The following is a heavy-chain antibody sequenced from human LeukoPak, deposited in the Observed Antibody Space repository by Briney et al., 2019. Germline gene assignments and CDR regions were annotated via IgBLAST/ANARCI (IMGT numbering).Heavy chain of an antibody. CDR2: ISWNSGSI. J-gene: IGHJ6*03. Sequence: GGSLRLSCAASGFTFDDYAMHWVRQAPGKGLEWVSGISWNSGSIGYADSVKGRFTISRDNAKNSLYLQMNSLRAEDTAVYYCAKAKTGGWWGYYYYYMDVWGKGTTVTVSS. D-gene: IGHD2-15*01. V-gene: IGHV3-9*01. CDR1: GFTFDDYA. CDR3: AKAKTGGWWGYYYYYMDV.